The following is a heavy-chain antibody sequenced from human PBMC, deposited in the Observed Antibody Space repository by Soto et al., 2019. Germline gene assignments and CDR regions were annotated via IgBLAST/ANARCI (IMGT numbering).Heavy chain of an antibody. CDR1: GDSIITYY. D-gene: IGHD2-21*01. V-gene: IGHV4-59*01. Sequence: SETLSLTCDVSGDSIITYYCIFIRQPPGKGLEWIGYVYYSGSTLYNPSLESRVTLSIDMSKKQVSLKLSSVIAADTAVYYCARTRMIESWIDYWGHGTLVTV. CDR3: ARTRMIESWIDY. J-gene: IGHJ4*01. CDR2: VYYSGST.